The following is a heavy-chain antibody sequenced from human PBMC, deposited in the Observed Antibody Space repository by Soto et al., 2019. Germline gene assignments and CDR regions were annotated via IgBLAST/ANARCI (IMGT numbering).Heavy chain of an antibody. D-gene: IGHD5-18*01. Sequence: QVQLVESGGALVKPGGSLRLSCAASGFDFSDYYMTWIRQAPGQGLECLSSISSRGTSISYADSVKGRFTISRDNIANSLFLHMNSLRGEDTDIYYCAISLGYSSYFDVWGQGTLVTVSS. CDR1: GFDFSDYY. CDR3: AISLGYSSYFDV. CDR2: ISSRGTSI. V-gene: IGHV3-11*01. J-gene: IGHJ4*02.